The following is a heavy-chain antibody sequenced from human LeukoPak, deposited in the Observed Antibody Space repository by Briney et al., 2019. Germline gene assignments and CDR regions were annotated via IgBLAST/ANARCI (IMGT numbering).Heavy chain of an antibody. CDR3: ARDSSSWPTDYYYYYMDV. CDR2: ISPGGDIK. Sequence: GGTLRLSCAASGVTFNRYGMNWVRQAPGKGLEWVSGISPGGDIKYYADSVKGRFVISRDNSKNTVYLQMNSLRVDDTAVYYCARDSSSWPTDYYYYYMDVWGKGTTVTVSS. D-gene: IGHD6-13*01. J-gene: IGHJ6*03. V-gene: IGHV3-23*01. CDR1: GVTFNRYG.